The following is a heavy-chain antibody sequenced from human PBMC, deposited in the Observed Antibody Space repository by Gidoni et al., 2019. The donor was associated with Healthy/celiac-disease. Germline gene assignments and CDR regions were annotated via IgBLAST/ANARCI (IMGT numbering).Heavy chain of an antibody. Sequence: QVQLVQSGAEVKKPGSAVKFSCNASGGNFRSYDISWVLQAPGQGLAWMGGIIPIFGTANYAQKFQGRVTITADESTSTAYMELSSLRSEDTAVYYCAREWRGLGDQSTPRNDYWGQGTLVTVSS. CDR2: IIPIFGTA. V-gene: IGHV1-69*01. CDR1: GGNFRSYD. D-gene: IGHD2-21*02. J-gene: IGHJ4*02. CDR3: AREWRGLGDQSTPRNDY.